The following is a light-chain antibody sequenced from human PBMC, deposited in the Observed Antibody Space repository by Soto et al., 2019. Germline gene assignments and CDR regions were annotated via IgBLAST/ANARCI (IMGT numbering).Light chain of an antibody. CDR2: DVS. CDR1: SSDVGGYNY. J-gene: IGLJ1*01. V-gene: IGLV2-14*01. CDR3: SSYTSSTTYV. Sequence: QSVLTQPASLSASPGQSIAISCTRTSSDVGGYNYVSWYQQHPGKAPKLMIYDVSNRPSGVSNRFSGSKSGNTASLTISGLQAEDEADYYCSSYTSSTTYVFGTGTKVT.